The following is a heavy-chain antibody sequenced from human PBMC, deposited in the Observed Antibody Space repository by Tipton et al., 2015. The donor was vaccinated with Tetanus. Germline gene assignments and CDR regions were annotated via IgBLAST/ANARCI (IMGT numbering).Heavy chain of an antibody. CDR1: GYTFTSYG. D-gene: IGHD3-3*01. CDR3: ARGVTIFGVVTYFDY. Sequence: QVQLVQSGAEVKKPGASVKVSCKASGYTFTSYGISWVRQAPGQELEWIGWISAYNGNTNYAQKLQGRVTMTPDTSTSTAYMELRSLRSDDTAVYYCARGVTIFGVVTYFDYWGQGTLVTVSS. CDR2: ISAYNGNT. V-gene: IGHV1-18*04. J-gene: IGHJ4*02.